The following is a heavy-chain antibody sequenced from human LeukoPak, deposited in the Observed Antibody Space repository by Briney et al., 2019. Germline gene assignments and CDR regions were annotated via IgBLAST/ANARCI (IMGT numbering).Heavy chain of an antibody. Sequence: ASVKVSCKASGYSFTGYYMHWVRQAPGQGLEWMGRISPNSGGTNYAQKFQGRVTMTRDASISTAYMEVSRLRSDDTAVYYCARVSSPLQYNWFDPWGQGTLITVSS. CDR1: GYSFTGYY. V-gene: IGHV1-2*06. J-gene: IGHJ5*02. D-gene: IGHD1-14*01. CDR3: ARVSSPLQYNWFDP. CDR2: ISPNSGGT.